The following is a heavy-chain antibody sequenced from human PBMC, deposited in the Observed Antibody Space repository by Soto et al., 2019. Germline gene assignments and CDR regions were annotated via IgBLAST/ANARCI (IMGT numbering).Heavy chain of an antibody. V-gene: IGHV1-69*01. CDR3: ARVLLEVPDEPPQASIPYGMEV. D-gene: IGHD2-2*01. CDR1: GGTFSSYA. J-gene: IGHJ6*02. CDR2: IIPIFGTA. Sequence: QVQLVQSGAEVKKPGSSVKVSCKASGGTFSSYAISWVRQAPGQGLEWMGVIIPIFGTANYAQKFQGRVTITGDESTSTAYMELSSLRSEDTAVYYCARVLLEVPDEPPQASIPYGMEVWGQGTTVTVSS.